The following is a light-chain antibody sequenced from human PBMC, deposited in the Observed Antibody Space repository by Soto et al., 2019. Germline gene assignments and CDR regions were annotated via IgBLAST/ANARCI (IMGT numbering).Light chain of an antibody. V-gene: IGKV1-27*01. CDR2: AAS. Sequence: DIPMTQSPSSLSASVGDRVTITCRASQDISEYLAWYQQKPGKVPKLLIYAASTLQSGVPSRFSGRGSGTYFTLTITSLQPEDVATYYCQKYNSVPQLTFGGGTKVEIK. CDR1: QDISEY. J-gene: IGKJ4*01. CDR3: QKYNSVPQLT.